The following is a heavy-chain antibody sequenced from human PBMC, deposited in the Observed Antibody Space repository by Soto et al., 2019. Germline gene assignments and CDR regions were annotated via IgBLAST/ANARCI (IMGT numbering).Heavy chain of an antibody. CDR1: GGTFSSYA. D-gene: IGHD2-15*01. CDR3: ARDLSCSGGSCYGEVGY. J-gene: IGHJ4*02. V-gene: IGHV1-69*12. CDR2: IIPIFGTA. Sequence: QVQLVQSGAEVKKPGSSVKVSCKASGGTFSSYAISWVRQAPGQGLEWMGGIIPIFGTANYAQKFQGRVTITADESTSTAYRELSSLRSEDTAVYYCARDLSCSGGSCYGEVGYWGQGTLVTVSS.